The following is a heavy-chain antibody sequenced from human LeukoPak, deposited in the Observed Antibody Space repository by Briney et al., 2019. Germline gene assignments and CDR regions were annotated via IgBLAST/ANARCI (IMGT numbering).Heavy chain of an antibody. CDR2: IYFGGTT. CDR1: GFTLSSNY. CDR3: ARGDGVYVY. Sequence: GGSLRLSRAASGFTLSSNYMTWVRQAPGQGLEWVSVIYFGGTTYYADSVKGRFTISRDNSKNTVYLQMNSLRVEDTAVYYCARGDGVYVYWGQGTLVTVSS. V-gene: IGHV3-53*01. J-gene: IGHJ4*02. D-gene: IGHD5/OR15-5a*01.